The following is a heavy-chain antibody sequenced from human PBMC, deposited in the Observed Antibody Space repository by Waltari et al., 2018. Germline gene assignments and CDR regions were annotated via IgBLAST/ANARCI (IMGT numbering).Heavy chain of an antibody. CDR1: GFTFDDYA. CDR2: IRWNSGSI. CDR3: AKGQYSSSWYDHWYFDL. D-gene: IGHD6-13*01. J-gene: IGHJ2*01. Sequence: EVQLVESGGGLVQPGRSLRLSCAASGFTFDDYAMHWVRQAPGKGLEWVSGIRWNSGSIGYADSVKGRFTISRDNAKNSLYLQMNSLRAEDTALYYCAKGQYSSSWYDHWYFDLWGRGTLVTVSS. V-gene: IGHV3-9*01.